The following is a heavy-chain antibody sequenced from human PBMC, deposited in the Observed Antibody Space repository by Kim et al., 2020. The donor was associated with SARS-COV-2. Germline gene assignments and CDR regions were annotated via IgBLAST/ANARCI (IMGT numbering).Heavy chain of an antibody. CDR3: ARGVVVAAKYYYYYYGMDV. CDR2: INAGNGNT. V-gene: IGHV1-3*01. CDR1: GYTFTSYA. J-gene: IGHJ6*02. Sequence: ASVKVSCKASGYTFTSYAMHWVRQAPGQRLEWMGWINAGNGNTKYSQKFQGRVTITRDTSASTAYMELSSLRSEDTAVYYCARGVVVAAKYYYYYYGMDVWGQGTTVTVSS. D-gene: IGHD2-15*01.